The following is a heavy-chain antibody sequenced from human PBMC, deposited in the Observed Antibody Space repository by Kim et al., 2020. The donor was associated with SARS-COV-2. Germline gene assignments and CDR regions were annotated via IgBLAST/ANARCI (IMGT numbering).Heavy chain of an antibody. Sequence: SETLSLTCAVYGGSFSAYSWIWIRQAPGKGLEWIGEVNHSGITKYHPSLKSRVTISVDTSKNQFSLKLPSVTAADTAVFYCARGRAGVGPNPILGLGPYYYYYAMDVWGQGTTVTVS. CDR1: GGSFSAYS. D-gene: IGHD2-15*01. CDR2: VNHSGIT. V-gene: IGHV4-34*01. CDR3: ARGRAGVGPNPILGLGPYYYYYAMDV. J-gene: IGHJ6*02.